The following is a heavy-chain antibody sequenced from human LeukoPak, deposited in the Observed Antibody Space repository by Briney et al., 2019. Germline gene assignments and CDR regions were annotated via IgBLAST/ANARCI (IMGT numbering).Heavy chain of an antibody. Sequence: GGPLRLSCAATGFTFSSYEMNWFGQARGKGLEWVSYISSSGSTIYYADSVKGRFTISRDNAKNSLYLQMNSLRAEDTAVYYCARDFGGAAGAFDIWGQGTMVTVSS. D-gene: IGHD6-13*01. CDR1: GFTFSSYE. CDR2: ISSSGSTI. J-gene: IGHJ3*02. CDR3: ARDFGGAAGAFDI. V-gene: IGHV3-48*03.